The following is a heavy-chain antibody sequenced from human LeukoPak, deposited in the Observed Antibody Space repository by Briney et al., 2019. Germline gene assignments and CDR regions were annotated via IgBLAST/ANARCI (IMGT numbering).Heavy chain of an antibody. Sequence: SETLSLTCTVSGYSISSGYYWGWIRQPPGKGLGWIGSIYHSGSTYYNPSLKSRVTISVDTSKNQFSLKLSSVTAADTAVYYCARAKSHCSGDSCFWFDPWGQGTLVTVSS. J-gene: IGHJ5*02. CDR1: GYSISSGYY. CDR2: IYHSGST. D-gene: IGHD2-15*01. CDR3: ARAKSHCSGDSCFWFDP. V-gene: IGHV4-38-2*02.